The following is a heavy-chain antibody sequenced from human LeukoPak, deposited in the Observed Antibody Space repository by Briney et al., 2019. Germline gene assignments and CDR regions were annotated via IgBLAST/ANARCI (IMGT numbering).Heavy chain of an antibody. D-gene: IGHD5-18*01. V-gene: IGHV4-34*01. CDR1: GGSFSGYY. CDR3: ERASRGYSYDY. Sequence: SETLSLTCTVYGGSFSGYYWSWIRHPPGKGLEWNGEINHSESTNYNPPRKSRVPISVDTAQNQFSLKLSSVTAADTAVYYCERASRGYSYDYWGQGTLVTVSS. CDR2: INHSEST. J-gene: IGHJ4*02.